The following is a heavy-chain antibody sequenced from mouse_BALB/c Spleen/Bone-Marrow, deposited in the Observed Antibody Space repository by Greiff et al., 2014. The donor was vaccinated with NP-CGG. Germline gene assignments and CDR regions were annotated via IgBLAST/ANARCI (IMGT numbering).Heavy chain of an antibody. CDR1: EFAFPSHD. D-gene: IGHD2-4*01. V-gene: IGHV5-2*01. Sequence: EVQLVESGGGLVQPGESLKLSCASNEFAFPSHDMSWVRMSPEKRLELVGAISSDGGSDYYPDIMERRFSISSDNTKKTLYLQMSSLKSEDTALYYCARHRYDYDGATDYWGQGTSVTVSS. CDR3: ARHRYDYDGATDY. CDR2: ISSDGGSD. J-gene: IGHJ4*01.